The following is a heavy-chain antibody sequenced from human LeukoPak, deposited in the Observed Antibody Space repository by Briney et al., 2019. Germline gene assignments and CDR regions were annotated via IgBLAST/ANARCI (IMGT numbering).Heavy chain of an antibody. D-gene: IGHD2-15*01. CDR1: GFTVSSNY. Sequence: PGGSLRLSCAASGFTVSSNYMSWVRQAPGKGLEWVSVIYSGGSTYYADSVKGRFTIYRENSKNTVYLQMNSLRAEDTALYYCARAGCSGGSCYSSHYGMDVWGQGTTVTVSS. J-gene: IGHJ6*02. CDR3: ARAGCSGGSCYSSHYGMDV. CDR2: IYSGGST. V-gene: IGHV3-66*01.